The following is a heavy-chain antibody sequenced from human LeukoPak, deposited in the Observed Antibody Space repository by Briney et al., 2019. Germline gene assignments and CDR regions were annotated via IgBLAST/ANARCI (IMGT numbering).Heavy chain of an antibody. CDR1: GFTFSDYY. CDR3: ARGQQLVPPDAFDV. J-gene: IGHJ3*01. CDR2: INHSGST. Sequence: GSLRLSCAASGFTFSDYYMSWIRQPPGKGLEWIGEINHSGSTNYNPSLKSRVTISVDTSKNQFSLKLSSVTAADTAVYYCARGQQLVPPDAFDVWGQGTMVTVSS. V-gene: IGHV4-34*01. D-gene: IGHD6-6*01.